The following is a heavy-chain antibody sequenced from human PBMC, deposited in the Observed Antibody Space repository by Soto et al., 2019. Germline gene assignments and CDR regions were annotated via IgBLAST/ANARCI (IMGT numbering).Heavy chain of an antibody. CDR3: ARGLPSGSRRVGSKQRNNSNNWFDP. Sequence: QVQLQQWGAGLLKPSETLSLTCAVYAGSFSGYYWSWISQPPGKGLEWIGEITHSGSTNYNPPLKSRVTISVDTYTNQFSLKLSSVTAADTAVYYGARGLPSGSRRVGSKQRNNSNNWFDPWGQGTLVTVSS. V-gene: IGHV4-34*01. CDR2: ITHSGST. CDR1: AGSFSGYY. D-gene: IGHD3-10*01. J-gene: IGHJ5*02.